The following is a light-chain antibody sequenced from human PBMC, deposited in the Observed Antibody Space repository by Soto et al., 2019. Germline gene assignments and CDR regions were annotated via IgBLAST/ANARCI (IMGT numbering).Light chain of an antibody. J-gene: IGKJ1*01. Sequence: EILLTQSPATLSVSPGETATLSCRASQNVLSDLAWYQQKPGQAPRLLVYGATTRATDAPAKFRGRGSGTEFSLTISRLEPEDFAVYYCQQYGSSPPTFGQGTKVEIK. CDR1: QNVLSD. CDR2: GAT. V-gene: IGKV3-20*01. CDR3: QQYGSSPPT.